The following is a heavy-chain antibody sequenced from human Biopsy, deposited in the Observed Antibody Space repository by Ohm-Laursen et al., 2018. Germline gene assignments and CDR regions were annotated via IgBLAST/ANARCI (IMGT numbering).Heavy chain of an antibody. D-gene: IGHD1-26*01. CDR2: IIPIPKVA. CDR3: ARGEGSSWFDP. Sequence: SVKVSCKASGDSFTSYAIGWVRQAPGQGLEWMGGIIPIPKVATYAQKFQGRITITADESTSTAYMELSSLTSDETAVYFCARGEGSSWFDPWGHGTLVTVSS. J-gene: IGHJ5*02. CDR1: GDSFTSYA. V-gene: IGHV1-69*10.